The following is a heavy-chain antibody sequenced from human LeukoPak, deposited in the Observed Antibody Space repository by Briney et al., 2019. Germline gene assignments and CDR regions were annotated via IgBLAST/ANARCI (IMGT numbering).Heavy chain of an antibody. Sequence: SVKVSCKASGGTFSSYAISWGRQAPGQGLEWMGGIIPIFGTANYAQKFQGRVTITTDESTSTAYMELSSLRSEDTAVYYCARDHVDGYSYGYFDYWGQGTLVTVSS. CDR3: ARDHVDGYSYGYFDY. CDR2: IIPIFGTA. CDR1: GGTFSSYA. V-gene: IGHV1-69*05. D-gene: IGHD5-18*01. J-gene: IGHJ4*02.